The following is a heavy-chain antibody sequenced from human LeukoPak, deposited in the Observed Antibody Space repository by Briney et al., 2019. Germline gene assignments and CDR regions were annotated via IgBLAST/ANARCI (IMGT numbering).Heavy chain of an antibody. CDR1: GFTFSFYW. Sequence: PGGPLRLSCAASGFTFSFYWMHWVRQAPGKGLVWVSHINTDGSSTSYADSVKGRFTISRDNAKNTLFLQMNSLRAEDTAVYYCARAQEKNYNDSSGRGDAFDFWAKGQWSSSLQ. V-gene: IGHV3-74*01. D-gene: IGHD3-22*01. CDR3: ARAQEKNYNDSSGRGDAFDF. CDR2: INTDGSST. J-gene: IGHJ3*01.